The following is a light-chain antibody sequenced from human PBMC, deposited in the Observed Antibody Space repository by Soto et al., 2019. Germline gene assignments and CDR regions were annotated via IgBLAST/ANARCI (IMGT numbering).Light chain of an antibody. CDR2: GAN. J-gene: IGKJ1*01. Sequence: EIVMTQSPATLGLSPGQTGTLSCRASQSVSILLALYQQKPGQAPRLLIHGANTRATGITARFSGSGSGTEFTLTISSLQSEDFAVYYCQQYNNWPRTFGPGTKVDIK. CDR3: QQYNNWPRT. CDR1: QSVSIL. V-gene: IGKV3-15*01.